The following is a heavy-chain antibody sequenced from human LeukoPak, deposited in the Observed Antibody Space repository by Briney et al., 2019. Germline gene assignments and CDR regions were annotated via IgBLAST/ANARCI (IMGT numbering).Heavy chain of an antibody. V-gene: IGHV5-51*01. CDR2: IYPGDYET. CDR3: ATPPGYFGNDCFFAP. D-gene: IGHD2-21*02. CDR1: GYSFSNYW. J-gene: IGHJ5*02. Sequence: GESLKISCEGSGYSFSNYWIGWVRQMPGKGLEWMGIIYPGDYETRYSPSFQGLVTISVDKSISTAYLQWSSLKASDTAMYYCATPPGYFGNDCFFAPGGQEPRVPVSS.